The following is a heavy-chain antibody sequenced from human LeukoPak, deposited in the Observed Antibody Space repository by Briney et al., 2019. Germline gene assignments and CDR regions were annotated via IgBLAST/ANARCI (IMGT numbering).Heavy chain of an antibody. Sequence: GGSLRLSCAASGFTFSNDWMSWVRQAPGKGLEWVANIKQDGSEKYYVDSVKGRFTISRDNAKNSLYLQMNSLRAEDTAAYYCARRRDGGFDYWGQGTLVTVSS. CDR3: ARRRDGGFDY. V-gene: IGHV3-7*01. CDR2: IKQDGSEK. CDR1: GFTFSNDW. J-gene: IGHJ4*02. D-gene: IGHD5-24*01.